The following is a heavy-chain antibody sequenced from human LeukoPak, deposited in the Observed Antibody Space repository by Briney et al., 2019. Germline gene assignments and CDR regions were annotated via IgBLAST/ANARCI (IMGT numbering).Heavy chain of an antibody. J-gene: IGHJ3*02. Sequence: KPSETLSLTCTVSGGSISSYYWSWIRQPPGKGLEWIGYIYYSGSTNYNPSLKSRVTISVDTSKNQFSLKLSSVTAADTAVYYCARAGYSSGWYHAFDIWGQGTMVTVSS. CDR2: IYYSGST. CDR3: ARAGYSSGWYHAFDI. V-gene: IGHV4-59*01. D-gene: IGHD6-19*01. CDR1: GGSISSYY.